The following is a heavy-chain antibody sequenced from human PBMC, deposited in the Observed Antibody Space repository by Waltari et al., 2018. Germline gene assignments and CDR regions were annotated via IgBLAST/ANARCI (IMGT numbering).Heavy chain of an antibody. CDR3: ARGQVAVVPAAQSYYFDY. D-gene: IGHD2-2*01. CDR1: GGSISSGDYY. V-gene: IGHV4-30-4*08. Sequence: QVQLQESGPGLVKPSQTLSLTCTVSGGSISSGDYYWSWIRQPPGKGLEWIGYIYYSGSTYSNPSLKSRVTISVDTSKNQFSLKLSSVTAADTAVYYCARGQVAVVPAAQSYYFDYWGQGTLVTVSS. CDR2: IYYSGST. J-gene: IGHJ4*02.